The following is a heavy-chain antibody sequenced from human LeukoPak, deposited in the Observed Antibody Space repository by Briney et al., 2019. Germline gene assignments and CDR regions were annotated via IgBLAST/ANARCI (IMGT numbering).Heavy chain of an antibody. Sequence: GSLRLSCAASGFTFSSYAMSWVRQAPGKGLEWVSAISGSGGSTYYADSVKGRFTISRDNSKNTLYLQMNSLRAEDTAVYYCAKHPYDILTGYYTSYYFDYWGQGTLVTVSS. D-gene: IGHD3-9*01. V-gene: IGHV3-23*01. CDR2: ISGSGGST. CDR1: GFTFSSYA. CDR3: AKHPYDILTGYYTSYYFDY. J-gene: IGHJ4*02.